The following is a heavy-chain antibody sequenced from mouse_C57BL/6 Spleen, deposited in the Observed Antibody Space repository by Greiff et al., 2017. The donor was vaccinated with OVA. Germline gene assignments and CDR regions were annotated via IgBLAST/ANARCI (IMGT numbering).Heavy chain of an antibody. D-gene: IGHD4-1*01. Sequence: VKLMESGPGLVQPSQSLSITCTVSGFSLTSYGVHWVRQSPGKGLEWLGVIWRGGSTDYNAAFMSRLSLTKDNSKSQVFFKMNSLQADDTAIYYCAKTPGTGTWFAYWGQGTLVTVSA. V-gene: IGHV2-5*01. J-gene: IGHJ3*01. CDR3: AKTPGTGTWFAY. CDR1: GFSLTSYG. CDR2: IWRGGST.